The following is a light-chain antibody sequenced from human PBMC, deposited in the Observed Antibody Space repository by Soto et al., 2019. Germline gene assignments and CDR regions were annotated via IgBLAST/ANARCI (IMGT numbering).Light chain of an antibody. J-gene: IGKJ4*01. V-gene: IGKV3-11*01. CDR3: QQHINRLS. CDR1: QSVSNY. Sequence: EIVLTQSPATLSLSPGERATLSCRASQSVSNYLAWYQLKPGQAPRLLIYDASNRATGIPARFSGSGSGTDFTLTISTLEPEDFAVYYCQQHINRLSFGGGTKVEIK. CDR2: DAS.